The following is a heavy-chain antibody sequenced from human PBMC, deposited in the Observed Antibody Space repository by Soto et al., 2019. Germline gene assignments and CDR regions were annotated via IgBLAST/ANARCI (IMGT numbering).Heavy chain of an antibody. CDR3: DIRPGYSTGGDY. CDR1: GLTFRTYW. D-gene: IGHD2-15*01. CDR2: VYNDGDTT. Sequence: EVQLVESGGGLVQPGGSLRLSCAASGLTFRTYWVIWVRQAPGKGLVWVSRVYNDGDTTMHAASVTGRFTISRDNAKKTVYLQMSGLRVEDKAMYYCDIRPGYSTGGDYWGQGTLVTVSS. V-gene: IGHV3-74*03. J-gene: IGHJ4*02.